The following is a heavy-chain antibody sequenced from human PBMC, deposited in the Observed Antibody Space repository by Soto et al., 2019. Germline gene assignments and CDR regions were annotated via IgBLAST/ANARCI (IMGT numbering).Heavy chain of an antibody. Sequence: GGSLRLSCAASGFTFSSYAMHWVRQAPGKGLEWVAVISYDGSNKYYADSVKGRFTISRDNSKNTLYLQMNSLRAEDTAVYYCARDAYYYGSGSYYPKNYYYYYGMDVWGQGTTVTVSS. J-gene: IGHJ6*02. D-gene: IGHD3-10*01. V-gene: IGHV3-30-3*01. CDR2: ISYDGSNK. CDR1: GFTFSSYA. CDR3: ARDAYYYGSGSYYPKNYYYYYGMDV.